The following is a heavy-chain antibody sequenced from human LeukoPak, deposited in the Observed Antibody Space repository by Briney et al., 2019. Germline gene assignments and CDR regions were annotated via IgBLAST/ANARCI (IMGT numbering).Heavy chain of an antibody. CDR3: ARAGDSGYGSDYYYYYMDV. V-gene: IGHV1-69*13. CDR1: GGTFSSYT. CDR2: IITISGTA. D-gene: IGHD5-12*01. Sequence: SVKVSCKASGGTFSSYTISWVRQAPGQGLEWMGGIITISGTANYTQKFQDRVTITADESTSTVYMELSSLRSEDTAVYYCARAGDSGYGSDYYYYYMDVWGKGTTVTISS. J-gene: IGHJ6*03.